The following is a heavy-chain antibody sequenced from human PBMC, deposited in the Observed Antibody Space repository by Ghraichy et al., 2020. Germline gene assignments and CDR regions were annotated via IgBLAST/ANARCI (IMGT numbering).Heavy chain of an antibody. Sequence: SETLSLTCAVYGGSFSGYYWSWIRQPPGKGLEWIGEINHSGSTNYNPSLKSRVTISVDTSKNQFSLKLSSVTAADTAVYYCARDETTIAAAGPNWFDPWGQGTLVTVSS. CDR3: ARDETTIAAAGPNWFDP. D-gene: IGHD6-13*01. V-gene: IGHV4-34*01. J-gene: IGHJ5*02. CDR1: GGSFSGYY. CDR2: INHSGST.